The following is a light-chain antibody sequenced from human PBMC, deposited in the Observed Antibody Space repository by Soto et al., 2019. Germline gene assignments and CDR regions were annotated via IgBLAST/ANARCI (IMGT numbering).Light chain of an antibody. Sequence: EIVLTQSPGTLSLSPGERATLSCRASQSVSSSYLAWYQQKPGQAPRLLIYGASSRATGIPDRFSGSGSGTDFTLTISRLEPEDFPVYYCQQYCSSPPLTFGQGPRLQMK. J-gene: IGKJ5*01. V-gene: IGKV3-20*01. CDR2: GAS. CDR3: QQYCSSPPLT. CDR1: QSVSSSY.